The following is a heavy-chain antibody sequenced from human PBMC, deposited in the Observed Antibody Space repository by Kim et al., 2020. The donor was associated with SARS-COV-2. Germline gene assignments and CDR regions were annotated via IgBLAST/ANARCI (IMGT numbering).Heavy chain of an antibody. CDR1: GGSISSSSYY. Sequence: SETLSLTCTVSGGSISSSSYYWGWIRQPPGKGLEWIGSIYYSGSTYYNPSLKSRVPISVDTSKNQFSLKLSSVTAAATAVCYCARHGDGDPTVHYYYYYGMDVWGQGTTVTVSS. D-gene: IGHD4-17*01. V-gene: IGHV4-39*01. J-gene: IGHJ6*02. CDR2: IYYSGST. CDR3: ARHGDGDPTVHYYYYYGMDV.